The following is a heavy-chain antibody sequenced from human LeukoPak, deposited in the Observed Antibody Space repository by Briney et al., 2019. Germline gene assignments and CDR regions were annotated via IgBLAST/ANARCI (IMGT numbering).Heavy chain of an antibody. V-gene: IGHV1-46*01. CDR2: INPSGGST. D-gene: IGHD6-6*01. J-gene: IGHJ4*02. Sequence: GSSVKVSCKASGGTFSSYAISWVRQAPGQGLEWMGIINPSGGSTNYAQKFQGRVTMTRDTSTSTVYMELSSLRSEDTAVYYCARTPDRSSHSYFDYWGQGTLVTVSS. CDR1: GGTFSSYA. CDR3: ARTPDRSSHSYFDY.